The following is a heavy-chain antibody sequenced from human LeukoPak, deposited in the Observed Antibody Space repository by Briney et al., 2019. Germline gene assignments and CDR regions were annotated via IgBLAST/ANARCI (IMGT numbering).Heavy chain of an antibody. V-gene: IGHV3-48*03. CDR3: ARDRGSGWHTFDY. CDR2: ISSSGSPI. J-gene: IGHJ4*02. Sequence: PGGSLRLSCTASGFTFSSYEMNWVRQAPGKGLEWVSDISSSGSPIYYADSVKGRFTVSRDNAKNSLYLQMSSLRAEDTAVYYCARDRGSGWHTFDYWGQGALVTVSS. D-gene: IGHD6-19*01. CDR1: GFTFSSYE.